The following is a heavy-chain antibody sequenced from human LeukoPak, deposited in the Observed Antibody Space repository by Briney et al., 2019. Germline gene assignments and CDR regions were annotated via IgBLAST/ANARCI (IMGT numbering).Heavy chain of an antibody. V-gene: IGHV4-39*07. CDR3: ARILPMITFGGLIVHGYFDY. J-gene: IGHJ4*02. CDR1: GGSISSSSYY. Sequence: SETLSLTCSVSGGSISSSSYYWGWIRQPPGKGLEWIGSIYYSGSTYYNPSLKSRVTISVDTSKNQFSLKLSSVTAADTAVYYCARILPMITFGGLIVHGYFDYWGQGTLVTVSS. D-gene: IGHD3-16*02. CDR2: IYYSGST.